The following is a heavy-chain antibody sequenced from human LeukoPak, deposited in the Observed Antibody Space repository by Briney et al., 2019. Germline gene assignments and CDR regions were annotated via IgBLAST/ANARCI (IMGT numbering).Heavy chain of an antibody. D-gene: IGHD2-21*01. CDR2: IYSGGRT. CDR1: GLSVGSNY. Sequence: GGSLRLSCAASGLSVGSNYMTWVRQAPGKGLEWVSVIYSGGRTYYADSAKSRFSISRDNSKNTLYLQMNSMRAEGTAVYCFARDDIRGGRLRVFDYWGQGTLVTVSS. V-gene: IGHV3-66*01. CDR3: ARDDIRGGRLRVFDY. J-gene: IGHJ4*02.